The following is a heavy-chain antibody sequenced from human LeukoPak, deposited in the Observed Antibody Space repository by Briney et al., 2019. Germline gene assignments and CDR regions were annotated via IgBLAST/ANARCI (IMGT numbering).Heavy chain of an antibody. V-gene: IGHV4-59*08. CDR1: GGSISYYR. D-gene: IGHD3-3*01. CDR3: ARNPMEEYFDS. Sequence: SETLSLTCTVSGGSISYYRWNWVRQSPGKGLEWIGYIYYIGSTNYNPSLDSRVTMSIDRSNNHFSLNLGSVTAADTAVYYCARNPMEEYFDSWGQGTQVTVSS. J-gene: IGHJ4*02. CDR2: IYYIGST.